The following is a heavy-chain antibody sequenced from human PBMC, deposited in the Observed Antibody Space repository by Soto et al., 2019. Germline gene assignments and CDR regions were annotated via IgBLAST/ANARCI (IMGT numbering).Heavy chain of an antibody. CDR2: IKQDGSEK. Sequence: GGSLRLSCAASGFTFSSYWMSWVRQAPGKGLEWVATIKQDGSEKYYVDSVKGRFTISRDNAKNSLYLQMNSLRAEDTAVYYCARASSPGGLVPAAMCWWAFDIWGQGTMVTVSS. CDR3: ARASSPGGLVPAAMCWWAFDI. D-gene: IGHD2-2*01. CDR1: GFTFSSYW. J-gene: IGHJ3*02. V-gene: IGHV3-7*03.